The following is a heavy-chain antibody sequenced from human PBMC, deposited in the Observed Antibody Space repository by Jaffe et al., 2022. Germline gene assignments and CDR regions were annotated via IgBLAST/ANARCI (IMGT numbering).Heavy chain of an antibody. CDR3: AKDMKAVAGHAEYNMDV. V-gene: IGHV3-43D*04. D-gene: IGHD6-19*01. J-gene: IGHJ6*03. CDR2: ISWDGGST. Sequence: EVQLVESGGVVVQPGGSLRLSCAASGFTFDDYAMHWVRQAPGKGLEWVSLISWDGGSTYYADSVKGRFTISRDNSKNSLYLQMNSLRAEDTALYYCAKDMKAVAGHAEYNMDVWGKGTTVTVSS. CDR1: GFTFDDYA.